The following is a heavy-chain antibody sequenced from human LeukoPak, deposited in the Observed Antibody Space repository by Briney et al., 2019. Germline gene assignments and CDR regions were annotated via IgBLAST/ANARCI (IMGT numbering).Heavy chain of an antibody. CDR2: ISAYNGSN. J-gene: IGHJ4*02. CDR3: ARRGYSSSWKDY. Sequence: ASVTVSCKASGYTFTSYGISWVRQAPGQGLECMGWISAYNGSNNYAQKLQGRVTMTTDTSTSTAYMELRSLRSDDTAVYYCARRGYSSSWKDYWGQGTLVTVSS. V-gene: IGHV1-18*01. D-gene: IGHD6-13*01. CDR1: GYTFTSYG.